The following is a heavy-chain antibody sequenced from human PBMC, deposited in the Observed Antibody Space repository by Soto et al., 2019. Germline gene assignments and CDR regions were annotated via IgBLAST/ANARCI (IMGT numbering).Heavy chain of an antibody. CDR2: INSDGSST. J-gene: IGHJ3*02. D-gene: IGHD1-26*01. V-gene: IGHV3-74*01. CDR1: GFTFSSYW. Sequence: EVQLVESGGGLVQPGGSLRLSCAASGFTFSSYWMHWVRQAPGKGLVWVSRINSDGSSTSYADYVKGRFTISRDNAKNTLYLQMHSLRAEDTAVYYCARDGSGSYLGGQRACDIWGQGSMVTVSS. CDR3: ARDGSGSYLGGQRACDI.